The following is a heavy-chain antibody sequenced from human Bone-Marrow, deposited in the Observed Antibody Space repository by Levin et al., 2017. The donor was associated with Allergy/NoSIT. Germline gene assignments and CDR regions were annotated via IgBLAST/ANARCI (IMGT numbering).Heavy chain of an antibody. D-gene: IGHD3-10*01. V-gene: IGHV3-74*01. CDR2: ISGDGTRT. CDR1: GFTLSSHW. J-gene: IGHJ4*02. Sequence: GGSLRLSCAASGFTLSSHWMHWVRQAPGKGLVWVSRISGDGTRTSYADSVRGRFTISRDNAKSTLYLQINSLRVEDTAVYYCTWRAREVWFGDDDYFDHWGQGILVSVSS. CDR3: TWRAREVWFGDDDYFDH.